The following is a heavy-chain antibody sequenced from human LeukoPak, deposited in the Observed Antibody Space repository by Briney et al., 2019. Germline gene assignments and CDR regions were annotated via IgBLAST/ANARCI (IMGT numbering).Heavy chain of an antibody. CDR2: ISYDGSNK. CDR3: ARPYSSGWYLDY. CDR1: GFTFSSYG. D-gene: IGHD6-19*01. V-gene: IGHV3-30-3*01. Sequence: GRSLRLSCAASGFTFSSYGMHWVSHAPGKGLEWGAVISYDGSNKYYADSVKGRFTISRDNSKNTLYLQMNSLRAEDTAVYYCARPYSSGWYLDYWGQGTLVTVSS. J-gene: IGHJ4*02.